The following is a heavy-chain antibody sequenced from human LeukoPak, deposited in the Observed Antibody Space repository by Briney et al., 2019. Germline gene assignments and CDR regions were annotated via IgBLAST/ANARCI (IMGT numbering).Heavy chain of an antibody. CDR1: GYTFTSYD. J-gene: IGHJ6*02. D-gene: IGHD5-18*01. CDR3: ARSDVDTAMGPLNGMDV. V-gene: IGHV1-69*04. CDR2: IIPILGIA. Sequence: SVKVSCKASGYTFTSYDINWVRQAPGQGLEWMGRIIPILGIANYAQKFQGRVTITADKSTSTAYMELSSLRSEDTAVYYCARSDVDTAMGPLNGMDVWGQGTTVTVSS.